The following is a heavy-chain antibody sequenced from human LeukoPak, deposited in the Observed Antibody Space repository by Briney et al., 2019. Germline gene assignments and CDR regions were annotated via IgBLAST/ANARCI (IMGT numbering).Heavy chain of an antibody. V-gene: IGHV3-30*18. CDR1: GFTFGGFA. D-gene: IGHD3-10*01. CDR3: AKEPMVRGVIPDY. J-gene: IGHJ4*02. Sequence: PGGSLRLSCAASGFTFGGFAMHWVRQAPGKGLEWVAVISYDGSNKYYADSVKGRFTISRDNSKNTLYLQMNSLRAEDTAVYYCAKEPMVRGVIPDYWGQGTLVTVSS. CDR2: ISYDGSNK.